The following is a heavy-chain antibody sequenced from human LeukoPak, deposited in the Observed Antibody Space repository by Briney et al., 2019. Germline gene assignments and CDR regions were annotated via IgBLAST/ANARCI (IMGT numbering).Heavy chain of an antibody. D-gene: IGHD2-2*01. CDR2: IYYSGST. V-gene: IGHV4-30-4*08. J-gene: IGHJ4*02. CDR1: GGSISSGDYY. Sequence: SETLSLTCTVSGGSISSGDYYWSWIRQPPGKGLEWIGYIYYSGSTYYNPSLKSRVTISVDTSKNQISLKLSSVTAADTAVYYCARDRDIVVVPAAQNWGQGTLVTVSS. CDR3: ARDRDIVVVPAAQN.